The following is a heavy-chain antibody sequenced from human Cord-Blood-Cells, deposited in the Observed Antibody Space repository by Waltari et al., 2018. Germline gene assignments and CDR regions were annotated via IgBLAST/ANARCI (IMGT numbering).Heavy chain of an antibody. Sequence: EVQLVESGGGLVKPGGSLRLSCAASGFTFSNAWMSWVRQAPGKGLEWVGRIKRKTDGGTTDYAAPVKGRFTNSRDDSKNTLYLQMNSLKTEDTAVYYCTTEGDSSSSYYYYYYMDVWGKGTTVTVSS. CDR2: IKRKTDGGTT. V-gene: IGHV3-15*01. CDR1: GFTFSNAW. J-gene: IGHJ6*03. CDR3: TTEGDSSSSYYYYYYMDV. D-gene: IGHD6-6*01.